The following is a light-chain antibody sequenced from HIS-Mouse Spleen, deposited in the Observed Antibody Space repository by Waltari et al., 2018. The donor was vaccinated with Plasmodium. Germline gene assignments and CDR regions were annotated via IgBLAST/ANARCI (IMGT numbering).Light chain of an antibody. CDR3: CSYAGSSTFVV. CDR1: SSDVGGYTL. Sequence: QSALTQPASVSGSPGQSITIPCTGTSSDVGGYTLVPWYQHHPGKAPNLMIYEGSKRPSGVSNRFSGSKSGNTASLTISGLQAEDEADYYCCSYAGSSTFVVFGGGTKLTVL. CDR2: EGS. J-gene: IGLJ2*01. V-gene: IGLV2-23*03.